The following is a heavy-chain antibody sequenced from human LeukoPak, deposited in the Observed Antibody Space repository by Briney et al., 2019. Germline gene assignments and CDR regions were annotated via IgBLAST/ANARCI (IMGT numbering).Heavy chain of an antibody. V-gene: IGHV3-21*01. D-gene: IGHD6-19*01. CDR1: GFTFSSYS. CDR2: ISSSSSYI. CDR3: ASFIVAVAGTDY. Sequence: GGSLRLSCAASGFTFSSYSMNWVRQAPGKGLEWVSSISSSSSYIYYADSVKGRFTISRDNAKNSLYLQMNSLRAEDTAVYYCASFIVAVAGTDYWGQGTLVTVSS. J-gene: IGHJ4*02.